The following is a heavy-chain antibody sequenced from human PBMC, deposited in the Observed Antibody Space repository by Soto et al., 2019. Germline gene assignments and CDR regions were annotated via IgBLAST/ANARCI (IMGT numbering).Heavy chain of an antibody. J-gene: IGHJ4*02. CDR2: INPNSGGT. V-gene: IGHV1-2*04. CDR1: GYTFTGYY. CDR3: ASAKTSGPGGGTTTSFDY. Sequence: QVQLVQSGAEVKKPGASVKVSCKASGYTFTGYYMHWVRQAPGQGLEWMGWINPNSGGTNYAQKFQGWGTMTRDTSISTAYMELSRLRSDDTAVYYCASAKTSGPGGGTTTSFDYWGQGTLVTVSS. D-gene: IGHD1-26*01.